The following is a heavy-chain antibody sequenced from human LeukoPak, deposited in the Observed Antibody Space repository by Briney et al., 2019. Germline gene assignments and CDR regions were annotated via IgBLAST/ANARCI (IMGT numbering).Heavy chain of an antibody. CDR1: GGSISSGSYY. V-gene: IGHV4-61*02. J-gene: IGHJ4*02. Sequence: SQTLSLTCPVSGGSISSGSYYWSWIRQPAGKGLEWIGRIYTSGSTNYNPSLKSRVTISVDTSKNQFSLNLSSVTAADTAVYYCARGSGTGGYFDYWGQGTLVTVSS. D-gene: IGHD1-26*01. CDR2: IYTSGST. CDR3: ARGSGTGGYFDY.